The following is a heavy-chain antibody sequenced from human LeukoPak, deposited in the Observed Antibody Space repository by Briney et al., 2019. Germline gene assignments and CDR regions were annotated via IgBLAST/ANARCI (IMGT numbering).Heavy chain of an antibody. D-gene: IGHD3-16*01. CDR1: GFTFSNYW. V-gene: IGHV3-7*01. CDR3: ARRHPVFGGDMGNWFDP. Sequence: GGSLRLSCAASGFTFSNYWMNWVRRTPGKGLQWVANIKEEGSEKNKLDSVKGRFTISRDNAKTSLYLQMNSLRVEDTAVYFCARRHPVFGGDMGNWFDPWGQGVLVTVSS. J-gene: IGHJ5*02. CDR2: IKEEGSEK.